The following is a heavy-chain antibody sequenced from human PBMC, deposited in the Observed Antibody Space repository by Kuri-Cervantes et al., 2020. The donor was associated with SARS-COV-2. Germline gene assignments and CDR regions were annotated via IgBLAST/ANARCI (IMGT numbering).Heavy chain of an antibody. J-gene: IGHJ5*02. D-gene: IGHD2-2*01. CDR3: ARDLRCSSTSCYSPWFDP. CDR1: GFTFSSYA. CDR2: ISYDGSNK. V-gene: IGHV3-30-3*01. Sequence: GESLKISCAASGFTFSSYAMHWVRQAPGKGLEWVAVISYDGSNKYYADSVKGRFTISRDNPKNTLYLQMNSLRAEDTAVYYCARDLRCSSTSCYSPWFDPWGQGTLVTVSS.